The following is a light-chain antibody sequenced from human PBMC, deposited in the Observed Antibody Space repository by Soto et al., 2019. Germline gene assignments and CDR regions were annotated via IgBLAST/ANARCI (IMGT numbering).Light chain of an antibody. J-gene: IGKJ4*01. CDR3: QQRYNWPPLT. CDR2: DSS. Sequence: EIVLTQSPATLSLSPGERATLSCRASQTVRNYLAWYQQKPGQAPRLLIYDSSNRAAGIPPRFSGSGSGTDFTLTISSLEPEDFAVYYCQQRYNWPPLTFGGGTKVDIK. V-gene: IGKV3-11*01. CDR1: QTVRNY.